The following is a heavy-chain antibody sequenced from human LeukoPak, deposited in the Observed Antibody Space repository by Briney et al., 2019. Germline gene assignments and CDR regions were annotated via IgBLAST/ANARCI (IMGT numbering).Heavy chain of an antibody. D-gene: IGHD3-22*01. CDR3: ARDSYYYGSTSGY. J-gene: IGHJ4*02. V-gene: IGHV3-48*03. CDR1: GFTFSSYE. CDR2: ISSGGTTI. Sequence: GGSLRLSCVASGFTFSSYELNWVRQAPGKGLEWLSYISSGGTTIYYADSVKGRFTVSRDNAKNSLYLQMNSLRAEDTAVYYCARDSYYYGSTSGYWGQGTLVAVSS.